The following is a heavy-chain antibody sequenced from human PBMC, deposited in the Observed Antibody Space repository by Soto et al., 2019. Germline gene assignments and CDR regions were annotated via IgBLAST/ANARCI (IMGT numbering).Heavy chain of an antibody. D-gene: IGHD4-17*01. J-gene: IGHJ4*02. V-gene: IGHV4-39*02. Sequence: QLQLQESGPGLVKPSETLSLTCTVPGGPISSSSYYWGWLRQPPGKGLEWIGGINYGGSTYYNPSLKSRVTISVESSKNQFSLKLSSVTAADTAVYYCARERSGSYGDLIDYWGQGTLVTVSS. CDR1: GGPISSSSYY. CDR2: INYGGST. CDR3: ARERSGSYGDLIDY.